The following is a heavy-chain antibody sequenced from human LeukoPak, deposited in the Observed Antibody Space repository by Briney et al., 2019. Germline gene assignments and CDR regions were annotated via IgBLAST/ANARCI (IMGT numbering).Heavy chain of an antibody. CDR2: ITASGGGP. CDR3: VKDGRTSAPC. J-gene: IGHJ4*02. CDR1: GFTFSNCA. D-gene: IGHD2-15*01. V-gene: IGHV3-23*01. Sequence: GGSLRLSCAASGFTFSNCAMSWVRQAPGKGLKWVSGITASGGGPSSTDSVKGRFTISRDNSKNMVYLQMNSLRDDDTAVYYCVKDGRTSAPCWGQGTLVTVSS.